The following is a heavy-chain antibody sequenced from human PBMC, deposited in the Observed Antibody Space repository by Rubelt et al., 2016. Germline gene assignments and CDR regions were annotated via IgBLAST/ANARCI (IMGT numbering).Heavy chain of an antibody. Sequence: QVQLVQSGAEVKKPGASVKVSCKASGYTFTSYGISWVRQAPGQGLEWMGWIRAYDGNTNYAQKLQGIVTMTTDTSTSTAYMELRSLRSDDTAVYFCARDQLALYAFDIWGQGTMVTVSS. V-gene: IGHV1-18*01. D-gene: IGHD1-1*01. J-gene: IGHJ3*02. CDR2: IRAYDGNT. CDR1: GYTFTSYG. CDR3: ARDQLALYAFDI.